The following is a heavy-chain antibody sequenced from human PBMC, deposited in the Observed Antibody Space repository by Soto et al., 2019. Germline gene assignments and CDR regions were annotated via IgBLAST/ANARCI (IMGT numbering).Heavy chain of an antibody. CDR3: ARSVAVAATIDY. CDR1: GYTFTTYY. D-gene: IGHD6-19*01. V-gene: IGHV1-46*03. CDR2: INPSGGRT. J-gene: IGHJ4*02. Sequence: ASVKVSCKASGYTFTTYYMHWVRQAPGQGFEWMGIINPSGGRTTYAQQFQGRVTMTMDTSTSTVYMELNSLTSGDTAVYFCARSVAVAATIDYWGQGTLVTVS.